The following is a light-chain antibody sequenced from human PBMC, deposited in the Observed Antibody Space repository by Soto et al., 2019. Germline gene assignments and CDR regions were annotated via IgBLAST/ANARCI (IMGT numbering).Light chain of an antibody. CDR1: SSNMRIPF. V-gene: IGLV1-51*02. CDR2: ENS. J-gene: IGLJ1*01. Sequence: QSVLTQPPSVSAAPGQRVTISCSGSSSNMRIPFVSWYRHLPGTAPKLLIFENSVRPSGIPDRFSASKSGTSATLDISGLETGDETDYYCGAWDSLRGLFVFGSGTKVTVL. CDR3: GAWDSLRGLFV.